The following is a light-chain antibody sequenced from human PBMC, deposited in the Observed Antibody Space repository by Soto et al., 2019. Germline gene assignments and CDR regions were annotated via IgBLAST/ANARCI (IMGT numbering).Light chain of an antibody. CDR2: EVS. CDR1: SSDVGAYNH. CDR3: SSYTGSNTYV. J-gene: IGLJ1*01. Sequence: QSVLTQPPSASGSPGQSVTISCTGTSSDVGAYNHVSWYQQHPGKAPKLLMSEVSQRPSGVPDRFSGSKSGNTASLTVSGLQAEDEADYYCSSYTGSNTYVFGSGTKVTVL. V-gene: IGLV2-8*01.